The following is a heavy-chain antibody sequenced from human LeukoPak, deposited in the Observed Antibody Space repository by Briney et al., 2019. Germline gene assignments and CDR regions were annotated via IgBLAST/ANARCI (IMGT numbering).Heavy chain of an antibody. J-gene: IGHJ4*02. CDR2: IYYSGST. CDR3: ARGIRTDSSGYHQPFFDY. D-gene: IGHD3-22*01. Sequence: SETLSLTCTVSGGSISSYYWSWIRQPPGKGLEWIGYIYYSGSTNYNPSLKSRVTISVDTSKNQFSLKLSSVTAADTAVYYCARGIRTDSSGYHQPFFDYWGQGTLATVSS. V-gene: IGHV4-59*01. CDR1: GGSISSYY.